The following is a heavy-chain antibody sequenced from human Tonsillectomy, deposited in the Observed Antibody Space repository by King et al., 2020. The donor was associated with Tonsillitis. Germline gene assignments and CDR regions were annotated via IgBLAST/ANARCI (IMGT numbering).Heavy chain of an antibody. V-gene: IGHV3-7*04. CDR2: IKQDGSEK. D-gene: IGHD4-11*01. Sequence: VQLVESGGGLVQPGGSLRLSCAASGFTFSSYWMSWVRQAPGKGLEWVANIKQDGSEKYYVDSVKGRFTISRDNAKNSLYLQMNSLRAEDTAVYYCARGSTTVTTRGYFDYWGQGTLVTVSS. CDR1: GFTFSSYW. CDR3: ARGSTTVTTRGYFDY. J-gene: IGHJ4*02.